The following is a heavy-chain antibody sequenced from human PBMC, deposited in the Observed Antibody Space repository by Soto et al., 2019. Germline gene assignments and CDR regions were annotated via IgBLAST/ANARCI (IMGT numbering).Heavy chain of an antibody. D-gene: IGHD2-15*01. CDR2: IYPGDSDT. CDR1: GYSFTSYW. V-gene: IGHV5-51*01. Sequence: GGSLRLSCKGSGYSFTSYWIGWVRQMPGKGLEWMGIIYPGDSDTRYSPSFQGQVTISADKSISTAYLQWSSLKASDTAMYYCARGGTWGVVVAAIRPGAFDIWGQGTMVTVSS. J-gene: IGHJ3*02. CDR3: ARGGTWGVVVAAIRPGAFDI.